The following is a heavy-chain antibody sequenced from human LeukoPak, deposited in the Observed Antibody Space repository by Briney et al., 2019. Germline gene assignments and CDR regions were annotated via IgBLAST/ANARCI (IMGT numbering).Heavy chain of an antibody. V-gene: IGHV3-23*01. CDR1: GFTFSSYA. J-gene: IGHJ4*02. D-gene: IGHD1-26*01. CDR2: IRGSGGST. CDR3: AKDHRRGVGATTYYFDY. Sequence: GGSLRLSCAASGFTFSSYAMSWVRQAPGKGLEWVSAIRGSGGSTYYADSVKGRFTISRDNSKNTLYLQMNSLRAEDTAVYYCAKDHRRGVGATTYYFDYWGQGTLVTVSS.